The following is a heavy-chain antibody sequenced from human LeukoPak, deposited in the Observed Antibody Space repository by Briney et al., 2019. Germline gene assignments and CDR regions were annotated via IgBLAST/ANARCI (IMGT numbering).Heavy chain of an antibody. CDR2: ITSSSYYI. Sequence: GGSLRLSCAGSGFNFNYYSMNWVRQAPGKGLEWVSSITSSSYYIYFADSLKGRFTVSRDNAKNIVYLQMNSLRADDTAVYYCARGADRTFDYWGQGTLVTVSS. D-gene: IGHD1-26*01. CDR3: ARGADRTFDY. V-gene: IGHV3-21*01. CDR1: GFNFNYYS. J-gene: IGHJ4*02.